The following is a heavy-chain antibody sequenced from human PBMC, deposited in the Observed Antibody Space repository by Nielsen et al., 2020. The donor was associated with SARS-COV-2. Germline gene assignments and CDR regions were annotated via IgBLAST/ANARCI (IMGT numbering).Heavy chain of an antibody. CDR2: INTVNGNT. D-gene: IGHD3-10*01. Sequence: ASVKVSCKASGYTFTTYAIHWARQAPGQGLEWMGGINTVNGNTKNSQKFQGRVTFTRDTSASIAYMELSSLRSEDTAVYYCARGSSGNFDYWGQGTLVTVSS. J-gene: IGHJ4*02. V-gene: IGHV1-3*04. CDR1: GYTFTTYA. CDR3: ARGSSGNFDY.